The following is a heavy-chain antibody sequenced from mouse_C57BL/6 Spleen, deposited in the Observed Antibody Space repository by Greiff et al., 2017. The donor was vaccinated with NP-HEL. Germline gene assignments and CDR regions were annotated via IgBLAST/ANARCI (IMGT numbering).Heavy chain of an antibody. CDR1: GYTFTGYW. CDR3: ASAEIHARFDY. D-gene: IGHD5-1-1*01. V-gene: IGHV1-9*01. CDR2: ILPGSGST. J-gene: IGHJ2*01. Sequence: VQLQQSGAELMKPGASVKLSCKATGYTFTGYWIAWVKQRPGHGLEWIGEILPGSGSTNYNEKFKGKATVTADTSSTTAYMHLSSLTTEDAAIYVYASAEIHARFDYWGQGTTLTVSS.